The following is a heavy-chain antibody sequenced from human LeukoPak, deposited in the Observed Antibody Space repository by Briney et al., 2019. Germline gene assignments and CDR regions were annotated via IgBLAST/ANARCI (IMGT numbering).Heavy chain of an antibody. D-gene: IGHD5-24*01. CDR2: IYYSGST. CDR1: GGSISSYY. CDR3: ARERGDGYNWDYYYGMDV. J-gene: IGHJ6*02. Sequence: PSETLSLTCTVSGGSISSYYWSWIRQPPGKGLEWIGYIYYSGSTNYNPSLKSRVTISVDTSKNQFSLKLSSVTAADTAVYYCARERGDGYNWDYYYGMDVWGQGTTVTVS. V-gene: IGHV4-59*01.